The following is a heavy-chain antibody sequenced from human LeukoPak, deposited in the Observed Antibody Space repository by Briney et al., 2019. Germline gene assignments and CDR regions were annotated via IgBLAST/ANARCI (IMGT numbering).Heavy chain of an antibody. V-gene: IGHV3-74*01. Sequence: GGSLRLSCAASGFTFSNFWMHWVRQAPGKGLVWVSRINTDGSSTAYADSVKGRFTISRDNSKNTLYLQMNSLRAEDTAVYYCARGSGWLQPLHYFDYWGQGTLVTVSS. J-gene: IGHJ4*02. CDR3: ARGSGWLQPLHYFDY. CDR1: GFTFSNFW. D-gene: IGHD5-24*01. CDR2: INTDGSST.